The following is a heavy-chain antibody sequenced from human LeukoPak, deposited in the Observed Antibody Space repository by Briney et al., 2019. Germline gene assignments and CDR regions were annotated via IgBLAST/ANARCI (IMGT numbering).Heavy chain of an antibody. J-gene: IGHJ4*02. V-gene: IGHV3-23*01. Sequence: GASLRLSCAASGFTFSSYAMSWVRQAPGKGLEWVSATSGSGGSTYYADSVKGRFTISRDNSKNTLYLQMSSLRAEDTAVYYCANLYALDYWGQGTLVTVSS. D-gene: IGHD5/OR15-5a*01. CDR1: GFTFSSYA. CDR2: TSGSGGST. CDR3: ANLYALDY.